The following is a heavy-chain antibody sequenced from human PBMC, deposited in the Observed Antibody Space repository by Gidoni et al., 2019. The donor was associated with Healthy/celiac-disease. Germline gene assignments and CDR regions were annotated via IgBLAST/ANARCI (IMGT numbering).Heavy chain of an antibody. J-gene: IGHJ4*02. Sequence: QVQLQESGPGLVKPSQTLSLTCPVSGGSISSGGYYWSWIRQHPGKGLEWIGSLYYIGVTYYNPSLKSLVTISVDTSKNQFSLKLSSVTAADTAVYYCARGGIYCSGGSCYQYYFDYWGQGTLVTVSS. V-gene: IGHV4-31*01. D-gene: IGHD2-15*01. CDR2: LYYIGVT. CDR1: GGSISSGGYY. CDR3: ARGGIYCSGGSCYQYYFDY.